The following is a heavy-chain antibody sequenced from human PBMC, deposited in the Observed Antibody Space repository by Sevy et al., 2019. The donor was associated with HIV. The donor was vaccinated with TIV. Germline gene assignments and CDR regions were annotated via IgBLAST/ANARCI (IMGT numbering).Heavy chain of an antibody. CDR1: GFSFSSYW. V-gene: IGHV3-7*03. J-gene: IGHJ1*01. Sequence: GGSLRLSCEASGFSFSSYWMSWVRQAPGKGLEWVANIKEDGSMIYYVDSVKGGFTIFRENAKNSVYLQMTGLRAEDAAIYYCARTMPVGYYDYSGSSGYFQHWGQGTLVTVSS. CDR3: ARTMPVGYYDYSGSSGYFQH. D-gene: IGHD3-22*01. CDR2: IKEDGSMI.